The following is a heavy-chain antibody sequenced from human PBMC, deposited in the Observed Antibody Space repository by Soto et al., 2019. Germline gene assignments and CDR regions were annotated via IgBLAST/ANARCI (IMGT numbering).Heavy chain of an antibody. CDR1: GGSISSGGYY. CDR2: IYYSGST. CDR3: ARGPTAMVMIDFDY. J-gene: IGHJ4*02. Sequence: ASETLSLTCTVSGGSISSGGYYWSWIRQHPGKGLEWIGYIYYSGSTYYNPSLKSRVTISVDTSKNQFSLKLSSVTAADTAVYYCARGPTAMVMIDFDYWGQGTLVTVSS. D-gene: IGHD5-18*01. V-gene: IGHV4-31*03.